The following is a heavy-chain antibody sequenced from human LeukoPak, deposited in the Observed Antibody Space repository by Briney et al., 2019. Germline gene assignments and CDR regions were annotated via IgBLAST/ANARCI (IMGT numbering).Heavy chain of an antibody. CDR2: IHTSGST. J-gene: IGHJ4*02. Sequence: SETLSLTCTVSGGSISSYYWSWIRQPAGKGLEWIGRIHTSGSTNYNPSLKSRVTISVDKSKNQFSLKLSSVTAADTAVYYCARGGYDSSGYYNYFDYWGQGTLVTVSS. V-gene: IGHV4-4*07. D-gene: IGHD3-22*01. CDR3: ARGGYDSSGYYNYFDY. CDR1: GGSISSYY.